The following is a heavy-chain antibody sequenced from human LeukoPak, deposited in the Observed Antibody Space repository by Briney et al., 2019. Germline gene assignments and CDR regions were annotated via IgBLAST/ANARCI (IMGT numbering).Heavy chain of an antibody. CDR1: GGSISSYY. D-gene: IGHD2-2*01. Sequence: SETLSLTCTVSGGSISSYYWSWIRQPPGKGLEWIGYIYYSGSTNYNPSLKSRVTISVDTSKNQFSLKLSSVTAADTAVYYCARGERRYCSSTSCYSVYFDYWGQGTLVTVSS. CDR2: IYYSGST. CDR3: ARGERRYCSSTSCYSVYFDY. V-gene: IGHV4-59*08. J-gene: IGHJ4*02.